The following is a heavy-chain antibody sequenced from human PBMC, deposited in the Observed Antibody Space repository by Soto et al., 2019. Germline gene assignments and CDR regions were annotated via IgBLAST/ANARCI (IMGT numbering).Heavy chain of an antibody. V-gene: IGHV4-30-4*01. J-gene: IGHJ4*02. Sequence: SETLSLTCTVSGGSITSDYSCWSWIRQPPGEGLEWIGHIFDSGTTYTNPSLRSQFAISLDTSKNHFSLTLSSVTAADTAVYYCARGPSGDKVHYWGQGALVTVS. CDR1: GGSITSDYSC. CDR2: IFDSGTT. D-gene: IGHD7-27*01. CDR3: ARGPSGDKVHY.